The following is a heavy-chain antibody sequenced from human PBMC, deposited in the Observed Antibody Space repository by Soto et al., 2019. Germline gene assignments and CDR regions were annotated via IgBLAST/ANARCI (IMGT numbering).Heavy chain of an antibody. CDR2: IIPILGIA. CDR1: GGTFSSYT. V-gene: IGHV1-69*02. CDR3: ARGVTMVRGVIIRDY. J-gene: IGHJ4*02. D-gene: IGHD3-10*01. Sequence: QVQLVQSGAEVKKPGSSVKVSCKASGGTFSSYTISWVRQAPGQGLEWMGRIIPILGIANYAQKFQGRVTITADKSTSTGYMELSSLRSEDTAVYYCARGVTMVRGVIIRDYWGQGTLVTVSS.